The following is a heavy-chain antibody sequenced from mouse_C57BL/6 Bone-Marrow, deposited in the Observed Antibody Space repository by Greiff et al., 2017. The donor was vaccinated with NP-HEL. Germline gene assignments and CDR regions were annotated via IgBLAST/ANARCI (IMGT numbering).Heavy chain of an antibody. V-gene: IGHV5-6*02. CDR2: ISSGGSYT. D-gene: IGHD1-1*01. CDR3: AKSRIYWYFDV. J-gene: IGHJ1*03. Sequence: DVKLVESGGDLVKPGGSLKLSCAASGFTFSSYGMSWVRQTPDKRLEWVATISSGGSYTYYPDSVKGRFTISRDNAKNTQYLQMSSLKSEDTAMYYCAKSRIYWYFDVWGTGTTVTVSS. CDR1: GFTFSSYG.